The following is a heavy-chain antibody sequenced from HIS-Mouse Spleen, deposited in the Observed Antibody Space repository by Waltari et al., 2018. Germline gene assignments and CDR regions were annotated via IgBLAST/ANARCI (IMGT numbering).Heavy chain of an antibody. CDR1: GGSIRSSSYY. Sequence: QLQLQELGPGLVKPSETLSLTCTVSGGSIRSSSYYLVRIRQPPGKGLEWIGSIYYSGSTYYNPSLKSRVTISVDTSKNQFSLKLSSVTAADTAVYYCAREIPYSSSWYDWYFDLWGRGTLVTVSS. J-gene: IGHJ2*01. CDR3: AREIPYSSSWYDWYFDL. CDR2: IYYSGST. D-gene: IGHD6-13*01. V-gene: IGHV4-39*07.